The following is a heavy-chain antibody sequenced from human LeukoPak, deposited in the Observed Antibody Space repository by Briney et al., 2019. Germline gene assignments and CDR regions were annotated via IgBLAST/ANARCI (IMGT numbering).Heavy chain of an antibody. D-gene: IGHD2-2*01. J-gene: IGHJ3*02. CDR3: ASTLVPAAMLDAFDI. V-gene: IGHV3-23*01. CDR1: GFTFSRYT. Sequence: PGGSLRLSCAASGFTFSRYTMSWVRQAPGKGLEWVSGISNTGVSTYYADSVKGRFTISRDNSKNTLYLQMNSLRTEDTAVYYCASTLVPAAMLDAFDIWGQGTMVTVSS. CDR2: ISNTGVST.